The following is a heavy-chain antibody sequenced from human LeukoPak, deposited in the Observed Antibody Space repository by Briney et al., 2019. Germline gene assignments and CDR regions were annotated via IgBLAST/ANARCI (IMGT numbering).Heavy chain of an antibody. D-gene: IGHD3-16*01. Sequence: GGSLRLSCAASGFVFSNYWMYWVRQAPGRGLVWVSRISPDGSSIGYADFVRGRFTISRDNAKNTLFLQMNSLTVEDTAMYYCGRDLSWGSTDYWGQGTLVTVSS. CDR3: GRDLSWGSTDY. J-gene: IGHJ4*02. CDR2: ISPDGSSI. CDR1: GFVFSNYW. V-gene: IGHV3-74*01.